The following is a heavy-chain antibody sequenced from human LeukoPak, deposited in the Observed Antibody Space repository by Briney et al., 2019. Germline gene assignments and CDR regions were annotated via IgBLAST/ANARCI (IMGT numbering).Heavy chain of an antibody. Sequence: SETLSLTCAVYGGSFSGYYWSWIRQPPGKGLEWIGEINHSGSTNYNPSLKSRVTISVDTSKNQFSLKLSSVTAADTAVYYCAREEYSYGYFAWFDPWGQGTLVTVSS. CDR1: GGSFSGYY. CDR2: INHSGST. CDR3: AREEYSYGYFAWFDP. V-gene: IGHV4-34*01. J-gene: IGHJ5*02. D-gene: IGHD5-18*01.